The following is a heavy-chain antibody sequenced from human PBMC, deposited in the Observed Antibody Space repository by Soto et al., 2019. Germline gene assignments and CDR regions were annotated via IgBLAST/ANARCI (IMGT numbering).Heavy chain of an antibody. CDR3: TRHAVQYCGGDCYLLPYFDL. CDR2: IRSKANNYAT. D-gene: IGHD2-21*02. V-gene: IGHV3-73*02. CDR1: GFTFSGSA. Sequence: EVQLVESGGGLVQPGGSLKLSCEASGFTFSGSAVHWVRQASGKGLEWVGRIRSKANNYATVYAASVKGRFTISRDDSKNTAYLQMNSLKTEDTAVYYCTRHAVQYCGGDCYLLPYFDLWGRGTLVTVSS. J-gene: IGHJ2*01.